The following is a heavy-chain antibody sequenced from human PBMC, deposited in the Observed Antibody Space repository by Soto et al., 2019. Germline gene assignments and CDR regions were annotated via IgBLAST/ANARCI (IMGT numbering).Heavy chain of an antibody. V-gene: IGHV4-59*08. Sequence: QVQLQESGPGLVKPSETLSLTCTVSGGSISSYYWSWIRQPPGKGLEWIGYIYYSGSTNYNPSLKSRVTISVDTSKNQFSLKLSSVTAADTAVYYCARRRYCYGYGDYFDYWGQGTLVTVSS. CDR3: ARRRYCYGYGDYFDY. J-gene: IGHJ4*02. CDR2: IYYSGST. CDR1: GGSISSYY. D-gene: IGHD5-18*01.